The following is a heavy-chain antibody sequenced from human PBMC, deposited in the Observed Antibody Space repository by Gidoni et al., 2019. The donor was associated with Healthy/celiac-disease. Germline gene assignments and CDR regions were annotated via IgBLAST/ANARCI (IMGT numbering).Heavy chain of an antibody. Sequence: QVQLQESGPGLVKPSQTLSLTCPVSGGSISSGSYYWSWIRPPAGKGLEWIGRIYTSGSTNYNPSLKSRVTMSVDTSKNQFSLKLSSVTAADTAVYYCARGICSSTSCYYYYYGMDVWGQGTTVTVSS. CDR3: ARGICSSTSCYYYYYGMDV. V-gene: IGHV4-61*02. CDR2: IYTSGST. J-gene: IGHJ6*02. CDR1: GGSISSGSYY. D-gene: IGHD2-2*01.